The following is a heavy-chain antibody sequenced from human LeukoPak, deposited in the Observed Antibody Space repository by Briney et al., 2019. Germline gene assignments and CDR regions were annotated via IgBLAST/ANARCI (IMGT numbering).Heavy chain of an antibody. V-gene: IGHV3-7*01. CDR1: GFTFSSYW. CDR3: ARDGAIIGVVIGSFDY. J-gene: IGHJ4*02. CDR2: IKQDGSEK. Sequence: PGGSLRLSCAASGFTFSSYWMSWVRQAPGKGLEWVANIKQDGSEKYYVDSVKGRFTISRDNAKNSLYLQMNSLRAEDTAVYHCARDGAIIGVVIGSFDYWGQGTLVTVSS. D-gene: IGHD3-3*01.